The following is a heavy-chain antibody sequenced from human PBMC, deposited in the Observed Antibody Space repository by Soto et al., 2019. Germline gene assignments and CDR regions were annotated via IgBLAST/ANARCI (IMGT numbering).Heavy chain of an antibody. J-gene: IGHJ6*02. CDR1: GFTFSSYS. CDR2: ISSSSYI. D-gene: IGHD5-18*01. Sequence: GGSLRISSAASGFTFSSYSMNWVRQAPGKGLEWVSSISSSSYIYYADSVKGRFTISRDNAKNSLYLQMNSLRAEDTAVYYCAGDRGYSYGWYYYGMDVWGQGTTVTVSS. CDR3: AGDRGYSYGWYYYGMDV. V-gene: IGHV3-21*01.